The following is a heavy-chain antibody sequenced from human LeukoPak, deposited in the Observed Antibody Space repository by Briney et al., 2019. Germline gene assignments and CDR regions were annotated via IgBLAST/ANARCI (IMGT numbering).Heavy chain of an antibody. J-gene: IGHJ4*02. D-gene: IGHD2-15*01. CDR1: GFTVSSNY. CDR3: ATATPPYCSGGSCYLDY. Sequence: GGSLRLSCAASGFTVSSNYMSWVRQAPGKGLEWVSAISGRGDNTYYADSVKGRFTISRDNSKNTLYLQMNSLRAEDTAVYYCATATPPYCSGGSCYLDYWGQGTLVTVSS. CDR2: ISGRGDNT. V-gene: IGHV3-23*01.